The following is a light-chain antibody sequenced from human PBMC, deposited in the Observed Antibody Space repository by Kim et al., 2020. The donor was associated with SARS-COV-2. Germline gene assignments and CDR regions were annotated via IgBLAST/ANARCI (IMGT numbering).Light chain of an antibody. J-gene: IGKJ2*03. CDR3: HQYGRSPHS. CDR2: GAS. V-gene: IGKV3-20*01. CDR1: QSVSNND. Sequence: LSPGERATLSCSASQSVSNNDLAWYQHKPGQSPRLLIFGASNRATGIPDRFSGSGSGTDFTLTISRLEPEDFAVYFCHQYGRSPHSFGQGTKLEI.